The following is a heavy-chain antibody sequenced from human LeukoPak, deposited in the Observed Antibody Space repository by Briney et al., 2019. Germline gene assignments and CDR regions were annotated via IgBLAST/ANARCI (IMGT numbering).Heavy chain of an antibody. D-gene: IGHD3-9*01. CDR3: ARDRDQLRYFDWSLDY. Sequence: KPGGSLRLSCAASGFAFSSYSMNWVGQAPGKGLEWVSSISSSSSYIYYADSVKGRFTIPRDNAKNSLYLQMNSLRAEDTAVYYCARDRDQLRYFDWSLDYWGQGTLVTVSS. CDR1: GFAFSSYS. V-gene: IGHV3-21*06. CDR2: ISSSSSYI. J-gene: IGHJ4*02.